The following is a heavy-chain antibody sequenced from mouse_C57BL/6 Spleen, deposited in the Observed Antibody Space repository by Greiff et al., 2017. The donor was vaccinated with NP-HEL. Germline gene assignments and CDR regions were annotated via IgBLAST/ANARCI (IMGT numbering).Heavy chain of an antibody. D-gene: IGHD2-4*01. CDR3: ARSHYDYDVDYAMDY. CDR1: GYTFTSYG. CDR2: IYPRSGNT. Sequence: VQLQQSGAELARPGASVKLSCKASGYTFTSYGISWVKQRTGQGLEWIGEIYPRSGNTYYNEKFKGKATLTADKSSSTAYMELRSLTSEDSAVYFCARSHYDYDVDYAMDYWGQGTSVTVSS. J-gene: IGHJ4*01. V-gene: IGHV1-81*01.